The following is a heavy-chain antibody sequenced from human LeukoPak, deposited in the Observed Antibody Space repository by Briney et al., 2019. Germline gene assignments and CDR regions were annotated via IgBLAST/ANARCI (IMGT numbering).Heavy chain of an antibody. Sequence: SETLSLTCDASGGSFRSYYWGWVRQPAGKGLEWIGRIYTTGTTHFSPSLKSRLTMSVDTSKNQFSLKLTSVTAADTAVYFCARQGYTASYYFLDYWGQGTLVTVSS. CDR2: IYTTGTT. V-gene: IGHV4-4*07. CDR1: GGSFRSYY. CDR3: ARQGYTASYYFLDY. D-gene: IGHD1-26*01. J-gene: IGHJ4*02.